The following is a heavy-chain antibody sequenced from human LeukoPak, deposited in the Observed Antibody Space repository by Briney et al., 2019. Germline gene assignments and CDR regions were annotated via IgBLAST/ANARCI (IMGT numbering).Heavy chain of an antibody. V-gene: IGHV3-73*01. J-gene: IGHJ4*02. CDR1: GFTFSGSA. Sequence: GGSLKLSCAASGFTFSGSAMHWVRQASGKGLEWVGRIRSKANSYATAYAASVKGRFTISRDDSKNTAYLQMNSLKTEDTAVYYYLGIVGARNYWGQGTLVTVSS. CDR3: LGIVGARNY. D-gene: IGHD1-26*01. CDR2: IRSKANSYAT.